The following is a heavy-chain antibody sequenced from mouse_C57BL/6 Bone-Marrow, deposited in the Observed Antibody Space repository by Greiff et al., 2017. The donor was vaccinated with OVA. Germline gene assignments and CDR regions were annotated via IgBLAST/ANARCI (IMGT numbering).Heavy chain of an antibody. CDR3: ARRDWDQGY. J-gene: IGHJ2*01. V-gene: IGHV1-64*01. D-gene: IGHD4-1*01. CDR1: GYTFTSYW. Sequence: VQLQQPGAELVKPGASVMLSCKASGYTFTSYWMHWVKQRPGQGLEWIGMIHPNSGSTNYNEKFKSKATLTVDKSSSTAYMQLSSLTSEDSAVYYCARRDWDQGYWGQGTTLTVSS. CDR2: IHPNSGST.